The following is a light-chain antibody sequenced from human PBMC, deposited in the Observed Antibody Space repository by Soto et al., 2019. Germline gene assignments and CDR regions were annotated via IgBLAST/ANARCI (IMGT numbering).Light chain of an antibody. CDR1: QSVNNW. V-gene: IGKV1-5*03. CDR3: QQHNSYSWT. J-gene: IGKJ1*01. Sequence: DIQMTQSPSTLSASVGDRVTITCRASQSVNNWLAWYQQKPGKAPKLLIYKASTLQTGVPSRFSGSGSGTDFTLTISSLQPDDAATYYCQQHNSYSWTFGQGTKVEI. CDR2: KAS.